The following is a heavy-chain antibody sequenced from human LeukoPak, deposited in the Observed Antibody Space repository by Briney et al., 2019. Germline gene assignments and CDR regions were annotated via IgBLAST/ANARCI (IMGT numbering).Heavy chain of an antibody. CDR1: GLTFSGSD. Sequence: GGSLRLSCAASGLTFSGSDMHWVRQASGKGLEWVGRIRSKANSYAPAYAASVKGRFTIPRDESKNTVYLQMNSLKTEDTAVYYCTPYTTVAAIRGGWFDPWGQGTLVTVSS. V-gene: IGHV3-73*01. CDR3: TPYTTVAAIRGGWFDP. CDR2: IRSKANSYAP. J-gene: IGHJ5*02. D-gene: IGHD2-21*02.